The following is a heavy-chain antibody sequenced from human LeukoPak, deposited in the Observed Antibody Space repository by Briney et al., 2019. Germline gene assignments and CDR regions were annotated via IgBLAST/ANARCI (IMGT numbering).Heavy chain of an antibody. Sequence: PGGSLRLSCAASGFTFSNAWMTWVRQAPGKGLEWVGRIKGKTDGGTTDYAAPVKGRFTISRDDSKSTLYLQMNSLKTEDTAVYYCTTRYIVVVTAENLDYWGQGTLVTVSS. V-gene: IGHV3-15*01. CDR3: TTRYIVVVTAENLDY. CDR1: GFTFSNAW. J-gene: IGHJ4*02. D-gene: IGHD2-21*02. CDR2: IKGKTDGGTT.